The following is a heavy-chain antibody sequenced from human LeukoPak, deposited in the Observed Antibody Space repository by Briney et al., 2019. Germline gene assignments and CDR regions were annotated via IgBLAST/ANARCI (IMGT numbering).Heavy chain of an antibody. CDR1: GFTVSNNY. J-gene: IGHJ4*02. D-gene: IGHD6-19*01. CDR3: ARDSSGPAF. CDR2: IYSDGGT. V-gene: IGHV3-53*01. Sequence: PGGSLRLSCAASGFTVSNNYMSWVRQAPGKGLEWVSVIYSDGGTFHSDSVKGRFTISRDSSKNTLYLQMNSLRADDTAEYYCARDSSGPAFWGQGTPVTVSS.